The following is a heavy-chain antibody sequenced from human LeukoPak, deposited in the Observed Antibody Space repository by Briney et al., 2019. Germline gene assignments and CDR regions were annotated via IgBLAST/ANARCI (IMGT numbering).Heavy chain of an antibody. CDR1: GCTFSSYS. J-gene: IGHJ4*02. V-gene: IGHV3-21*01. CDR2: ISSSSYI. CDR3: TRDAPPASAGIDY. Sequence: GGSLRLSCAASGCTFSSYSMNWVRQAPGKGLEWVSSISSSSYIYYADSVKGRFTISRDNAKTSLYLQMNSLRAEDTAVYYCTRDAPPASAGIDYWGQGTLVTVSS.